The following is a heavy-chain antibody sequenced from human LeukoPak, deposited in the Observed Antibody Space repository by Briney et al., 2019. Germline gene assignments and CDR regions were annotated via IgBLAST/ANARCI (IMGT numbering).Heavy chain of an antibody. CDR3: AALGYCSSTSCSDTNWFDP. CDR1: GGSFSGYY. D-gene: IGHD2-2*01. V-gene: IGHV4-34*01. CDR2: INHSGST. J-gene: IGHJ5*02. Sequence: PSETLSLTCAVYGGSFSGYYWSWIRQPPGKGLEWIGEINHSGSTNYNPSLKSRVTISVDTSKNQFSLKLSSVTAADTAVYYCAALGYCSSTSCSDTNWFDPWGQGTLVTVSS.